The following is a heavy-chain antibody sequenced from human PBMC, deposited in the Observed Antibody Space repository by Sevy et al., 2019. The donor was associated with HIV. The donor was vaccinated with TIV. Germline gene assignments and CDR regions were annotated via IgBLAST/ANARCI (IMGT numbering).Heavy chain of an antibody. Sequence: GESLKISCKGSGYSFNTYWIAWVRQMPGKGLEWMGIIYPGDSDTRYSPSFQGQVTISADKSISTAYLQWSSLKDSDTAMYYCARHMVVITAPGHYYGMDVWGQGTTVTVS. CDR2: IYPGDSDT. D-gene: IGHD2-2*01. J-gene: IGHJ6*02. CDR3: ARHMVVITAPGHYYGMDV. V-gene: IGHV5-51*01. CDR1: GYSFNTYW.